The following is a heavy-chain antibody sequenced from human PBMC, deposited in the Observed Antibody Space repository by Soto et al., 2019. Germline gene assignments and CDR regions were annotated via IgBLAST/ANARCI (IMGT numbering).Heavy chain of an antibody. J-gene: IGHJ5*02. CDR3: ARGDYDILTGYTNWFDP. CDR1: GGSFSGYY. V-gene: IGHV4-34*01. CDR2: INHSGST. D-gene: IGHD3-9*01. Sequence: SETLSLTCAVYGGSFSGYYWSWIRQPPGKGLEWIGEINHSGSTNYNPSLKSRVTISVDTSKNQFSLKLSSVTAADTAVYYCARGDYDILTGYTNWFDPWGQGTLVTVSS.